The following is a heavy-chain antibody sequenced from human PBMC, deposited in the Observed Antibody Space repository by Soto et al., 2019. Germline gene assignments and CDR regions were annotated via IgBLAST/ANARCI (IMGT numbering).Heavy chain of an antibody. CDR2: IYYSGST. CDR1: YSSISSGSYY. J-gene: IGHJ4*02. V-gene: IGHV4-39*01. Sequence: SETLSLTCPHSYSSISSGSYYWGSIRPPPGKGLEWIGCIYYSGSTYYNPSLKSRVTISVDTSKNQFSLKLSSVTAADTAVYYCARQDIVLMVYANDYWGKGTLVTVS. D-gene: IGHD2-8*01. CDR3: ARQDIVLMVYANDY.